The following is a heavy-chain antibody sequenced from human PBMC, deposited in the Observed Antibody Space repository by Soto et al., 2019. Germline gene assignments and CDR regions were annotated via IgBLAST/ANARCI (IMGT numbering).Heavy chain of an antibody. CDR2: IYYSGST. CDR3: ASGVVVAAKFDY. V-gene: IGHV4-31*03. Sequence: SETLSLTCTVSGGSISSGGYYWSWIRQHPGKGLEWIGYIYYSGSTYYNPSLKSRITISVDTSKNQFSLKLSSVTAADTAVYYCASGVVVAAKFDYRGQGTLVTVSS. J-gene: IGHJ4*02. CDR1: GGSISSGGYY. D-gene: IGHD2-15*01.